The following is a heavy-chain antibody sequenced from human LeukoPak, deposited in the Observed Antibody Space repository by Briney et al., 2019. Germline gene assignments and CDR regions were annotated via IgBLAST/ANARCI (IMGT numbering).Heavy chain of an antibody. Sequence: SQTLSLTCTVSGGSISSGSYYWSWIRQPAGKGLEWIGRIYTSGSTNYNPSLKSRVTISVDTSKNQFSLKLSSVTAAHTAVYYCARERVVVSEYYYYYMDVWGKGTTVTVSS. J-gene: IGHJ6*03. CDR1: GGSISSGSYY. V-gene: IGHV4-61*02. D-gene: IGHD2-15*01. CDR3: ARERVVVSEYYYYYMDV. CDR2: IYTSGST.